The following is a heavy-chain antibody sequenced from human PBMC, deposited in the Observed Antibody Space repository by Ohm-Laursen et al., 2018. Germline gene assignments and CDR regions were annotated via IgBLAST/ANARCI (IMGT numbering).Heavy chain of an antibody. D-gene: IGHD3-22*01. J-gene: IGHJ4*02. CDR3: ARLHYDPTSRPDN. CDR1: GYTFTVYY. Sequence: ESSVKVSCKSSGYTFTVYYIHWVRQAPGQGLEWMGWISPNSGATNYAQKFQGRVTMTRDTSVSTAYMELSRLTSDDTAVYYCARLHYDPTSRPDNWGQGTLVTVSS. CDR2: ISPNSGAT. V-gene: IGHV1-2*02.